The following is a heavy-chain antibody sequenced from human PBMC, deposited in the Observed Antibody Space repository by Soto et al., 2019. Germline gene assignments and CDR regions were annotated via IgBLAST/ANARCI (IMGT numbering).Heavy chain of an antibody. D-gene: IGHD3-10*01. J-gene: IGHJ6*02. CDR3: AKDWGFGAGHGLDV. V-gene: IGHV3-23*01. CDR1: GFTFSSHA. CDR2: ISATGGTI. Sequence: EVQLLESGGGLVQPGGSLRLSCAASGFTFSSHAMSWVRQAPGKGLEWVSAISATGGTIYYADSVKGRFTISRDNSKNTLYLQMNNLRAEDTALYYCAKDWGFGAGHGLDVWGQGTTVTVSS.